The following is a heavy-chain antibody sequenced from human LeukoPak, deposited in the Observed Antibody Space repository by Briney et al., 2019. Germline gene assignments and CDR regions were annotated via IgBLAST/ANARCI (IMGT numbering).Heavy chain of an antibody. Sequence: GASVKVSCKASGGTFSSYAISWVRQAPGQGLEWMGRIIPIFGTANYAQKFQGRVTITTDESTSTAYMELSSLRSEDTAVYHCAREVAAAGRDGNFDYWGQGTLVTVSS. CDR3: AREVAAAGRDGNFDY. V-gene: IGHV1-69*05. J-gene: IGHJ4*01. CDR2: IIPIFGTA. D-gene: IGHD6-13*01. CDR1: GGTFSSYA.